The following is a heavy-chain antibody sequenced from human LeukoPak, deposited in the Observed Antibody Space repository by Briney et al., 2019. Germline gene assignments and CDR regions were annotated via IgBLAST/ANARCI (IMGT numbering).Heavy chain of an antibody. Sequence: SETLSLTCTVSGGSISSYYWSWIRQPPGKGLEWIGYIYYSGSTNYNPSLKSRVTISVDTSKNQFSLKLSSVTAADTAVYYCARAMIVAIGAFDIWGQETMVTVSS. CDR1: GGSISSYY. J-gene: IGHJ3*02. V-gene: IGHV4-59*01. CDR3: ARAMIVAIGAFDI. D-gene: IGHD3-22*01. CDR2: IYYSGST.